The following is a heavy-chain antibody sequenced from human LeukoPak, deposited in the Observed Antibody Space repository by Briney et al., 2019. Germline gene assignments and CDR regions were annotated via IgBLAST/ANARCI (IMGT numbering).Heavy chain of an antibody. CDR2: MNPNSGNT. J-gene: IGHJ4*02. V-gene: IGHV1-8*01. CDR3: ARDAMVRGVIGY. Sequence: ASVTVSCKASGYTFTSYDINWVRQATGQGLEWMGWMNPNSGNTGYAQKFQGRVTMTRNTSISTAYMELSSLRSEDTAVYYCARDAMVRGVIGYWGQGTLVTVSS. CDR1: GYTFTSYD. D-gene: IGHD3-10*01.